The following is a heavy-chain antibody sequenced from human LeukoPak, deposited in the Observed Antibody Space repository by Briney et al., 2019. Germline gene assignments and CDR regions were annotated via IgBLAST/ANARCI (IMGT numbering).Heavy chain of an antibody. CDR3: AKDQYDYVWGSYRFHFGY. CDR1: GFTFSSYA. Sequence: SGGSLRLSCAASGFTFSSYAMSWVRQAPGKGLEWVSAISGSGGSTYYADSVKGRFTISRDNSKNTPYLQMNSLRAEDTAVYYCAKDQYDYVWGSYRFHFGYWGQGTLVTVSS. J-gene: IGHJ4*02. V-gene: IGHV3-23*01. CDR2: ISGSGGST. D-gene: IGHD3-16*02.